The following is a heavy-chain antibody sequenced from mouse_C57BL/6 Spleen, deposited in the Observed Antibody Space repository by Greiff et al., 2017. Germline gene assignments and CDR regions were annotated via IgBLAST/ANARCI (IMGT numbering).Heavy chain of an antibody. CDR2: IYPRSGNT. D-gene: IGHD1-1*01. J-gene: IGHJ2*01. Sequence: QVQLQQSGAELARPGASVKLSCKASGYTFTSYGISWVKQRPGQGLEWIGEIYPRSGNTYYNEKFKGKATLTADKSSSTAYMELRSLTSEDSAVYFCARSVSHYDGSHFDYWGQGTTLTVSS. V-gene: IGHV1-81*01. CDR1: GYTFTSYG. CDR3: ARSVSHYDGSHFDY.